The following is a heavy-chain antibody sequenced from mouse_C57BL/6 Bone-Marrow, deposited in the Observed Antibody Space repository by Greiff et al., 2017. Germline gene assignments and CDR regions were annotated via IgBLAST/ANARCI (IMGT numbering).Heavy chain of an antibody. CDR3: ASRGYDGYYDYAMDY. CDR1: GFTFSDYY. D-gene: IGHD2-3*01. J-gene: IGHJ4*01. V-gene: IGHV5-12*01. CDR2: ISNGGGST. Sequence: EVKLVESGGGLVQPGGSLKLSCAASGFTFSDYYMYWVRQTPEKRLEWVAYISNGGGSTYYPDTVKGRVTISRDNAKNTLYLQKIRLKSEDTAMYYCASRGYDGYYDYAMDYWGQGTSVSVSS.